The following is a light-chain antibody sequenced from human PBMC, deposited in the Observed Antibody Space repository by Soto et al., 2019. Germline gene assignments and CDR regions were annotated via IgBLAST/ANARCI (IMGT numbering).Light chain of an antibody. J-gene: IGLJ2*01. Sequence: QSALTQPPSVSGSPGQSVTISCTGTSSDVGSYSRVSWYQQPPGTVPKLMIYEVSNRPSGVPDRFSGSKSGNTASLTISGLQAEDEADYYCSSYTSSSTLVFGGGTKLTVL. V-gene: IGLV2-18*02. CDR3: SSYTSSSTLV. CDR2: EVS. CDR1: SSDVGSYSR.